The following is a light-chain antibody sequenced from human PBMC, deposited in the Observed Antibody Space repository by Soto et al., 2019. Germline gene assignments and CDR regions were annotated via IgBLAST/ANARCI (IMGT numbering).Light chain of an antibody. J-gene: IGKJ1*01. CDR1: QSVTSSY. CDR3: QQYGSSPWT. CDR2: GAS. Sequence: EIVLTQSPGTLSLSPGERATLSCRASQSVTSSYLAWYQQKPGQAPRFLMYGASSRATGIPDRFSGRGSGTDFTLTISRLEPEDFAVYYCQQYGSSPWTFGQGTKVDIK. V-gene: IGKV3-20*01.